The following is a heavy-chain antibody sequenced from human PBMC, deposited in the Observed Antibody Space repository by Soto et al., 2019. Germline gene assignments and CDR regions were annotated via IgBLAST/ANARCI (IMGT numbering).Heavy chain of an antibody. Sequence: GRLLRLSWAASGFTFSSYSMNWVRQAPGKGLEWVSYISSSSSTIYYADSVKVRFTISRDNAKNSLYLQMNSLRAEDTAVYYCARSVEMETYAFDIWGQGTMVSVSS. CDR3: ARSVEMETYAFDI. V-gene: IGHV3-48*04. J-gene: IGHJ3*02. D-gene: IGHD1-1*01. CDR2: ISSSSSTI. CDR1: GFTFSSYS.